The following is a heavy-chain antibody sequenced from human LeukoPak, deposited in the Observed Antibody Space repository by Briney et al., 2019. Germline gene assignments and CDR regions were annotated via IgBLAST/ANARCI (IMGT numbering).Heavy chain of an antibody. CDR3: ARDQGAVAYNWFDP. J-gene: IGHJ5*02. Sequence: SETLSLTCTVSGGSISSGGYYWSWIRQHPGKGLEWIGYIYYSGSTYYNPSLKSRVTISVDTSKNQISLKLSSVTAADTAVYYCARDQGAVAYNWFDPWGQGTLVTVSS. CDR2: IYYSGST. CDR1: GGSISSGGYY. D-gene: IGHD6-19*01. V-gene: IGHV4-31*03.